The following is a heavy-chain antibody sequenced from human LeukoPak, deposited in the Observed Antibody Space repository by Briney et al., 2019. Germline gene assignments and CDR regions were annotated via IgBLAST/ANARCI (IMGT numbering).Heavy chain of an antibody. D-gene: IGHD6-13*01. V-gene: IGHV3-21*01. CDR2: ISSSSSYI. CDR1: GFTYNSGN. CDR3: ARVSLGAAAGTSR. Sequence: GGSLRLPCAASGFTYNSGNMKWVPRAPGKGREWVSSISSSSSYIYYTDSVKGRFTISRDNAKNSLYLQMNSLRADDTAIYYCARVSLGAAAGTSRWGQGTLVTVSS. J-gene: IGHJ4*02.